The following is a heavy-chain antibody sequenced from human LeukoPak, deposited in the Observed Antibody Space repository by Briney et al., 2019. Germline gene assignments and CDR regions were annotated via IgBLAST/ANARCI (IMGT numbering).Heavy chain of an antibody. CDR3: ARSLPYGTTWYGRSDF. CDR1: GFPFNAYW. V-gene: IGHV3-7*03. Sequence: GGSLRLSCAASGFPFNAYWMTWVRQAPGKGLEWEANIRQDGDTKYYVDSVKGRFTISRDNAMNSLYLQMNSLRAEDTAIYYCARSLPYGTTWYGRSDFWGQGTLVTVSS. CDR2: IRQDGDTK. J-gene: IGHJ4*02. D-gene: IGHD6-13*01.